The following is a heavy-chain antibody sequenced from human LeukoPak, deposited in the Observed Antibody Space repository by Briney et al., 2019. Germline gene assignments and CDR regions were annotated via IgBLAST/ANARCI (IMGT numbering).Heavy chain of an antibody. Sequence: GGSLRLSCAASGFTFSSYSMSWVRQAPGKGLEWVSGISGSGDRTYYADAVKGRFTISRDNSKNTVYLQMDSLRAEDTAVYYCARDEKGRDGYNWIDYRGQGALVTVSS. V-gene: IGHV3-23*01. CDR3: ARDEKGRDGYNWIDY. J-gene: IGHJ4*02. CDR1: GFTFSSYS. D-gene: IGHD5-24*01. CDR2: ISGSGDRT.